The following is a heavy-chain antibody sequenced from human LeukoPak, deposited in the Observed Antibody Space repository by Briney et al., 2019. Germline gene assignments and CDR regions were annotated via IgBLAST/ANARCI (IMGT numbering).Heavy chain of an antibody. J-gene: IGHJ6*03. CDR2: INHSGGT. D-gene: IGHD4-11*01. CDR3: AYTPLYYYYYMDV. V-gene: IGHV4-34*01. Sequence: SETLSLTCAVYGGSFSGYYWSWIRQPPGKGLEWIGEINHSGGTNYNPSLKSRVTISVDTSKNQFSLKLSSVTAADTAVYYCAYTPLYYYYYMDVWGKGTTVTVSS. CDR1: GGSFSGYY.